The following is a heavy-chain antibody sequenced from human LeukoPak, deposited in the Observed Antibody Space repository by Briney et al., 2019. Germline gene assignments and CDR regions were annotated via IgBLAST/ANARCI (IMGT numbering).Heavy chain of an antibody. CDR3: ARDMNNWNYDYYYYMDV. CDR2: ISAYNGNT. V-gene: IGHV1-18*01. Sequence: GASVKVSCKASGYTFTSYGISWVRQAPGQGLEWMGWISAYNGNTNYAQKLQGRVTMTTDTSTSTAYLELRSLRSDDTAVYYCARDMNNWNYDYYYYMDVRGKGTTVTVSS. J-gene: IGHJ6*03. CDR1: GYTFTSYG. D-gene: IGHD1-20*01.